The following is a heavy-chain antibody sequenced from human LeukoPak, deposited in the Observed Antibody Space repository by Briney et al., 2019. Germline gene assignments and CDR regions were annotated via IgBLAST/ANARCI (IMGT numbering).Heavy chain of an antibody. CDR2: IYYSGST. CDR3: ARSPYDFWSGYYFDY. Sequence: SETLSLTCTVSGGSISSYYWSWIRQLPGKGLEWIGYIYYSGSTNYNPSLKSRVTISVDTSKNQFSLKLSSVTAADTAVYYCARSPYDFWSGYYFDYWGQGTLVTVSS. D-gene: IGHD3-3*01. J-gene: IGHJ4*02. CDR1: GGSISSYY. V-gene: IGHV4-59*01.